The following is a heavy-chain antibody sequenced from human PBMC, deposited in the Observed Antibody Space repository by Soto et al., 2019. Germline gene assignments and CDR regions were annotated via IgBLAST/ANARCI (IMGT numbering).Heavy chain of an antibody. V-gene: IGHV1-69*01. CDR3: ARYITIFGVANNWFDP. Sequence: QVQLVQSGAEVKKPGSSVKVSCKASGGTFSSYAISWVRQAPGQGLEWMGGIIPIFGTANYAQKFQGRVTITADESTSSAYMELSSLRSEDTAVYYCARYITIFGVANNWFDPWGQGTLVTVSS. CDR1: GGTFSSYA. CDR2: IIPIFGTA. D-gene: IGHD3-3*01. J-gene: IGHJ5*02.